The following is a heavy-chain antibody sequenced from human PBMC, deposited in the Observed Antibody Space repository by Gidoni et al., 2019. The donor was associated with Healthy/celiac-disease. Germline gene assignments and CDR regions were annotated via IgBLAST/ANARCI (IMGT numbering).Heavy chain of an antibody. CDR1: GGTFSSYA. Sequence: QVQLVQSGAEVKKPGSSVKVSCKASGGTFSSYAISWVRQAPGQGLEWMGRIIPILGIANYAQKFQGRVTITADKSTSTAYMELSSLRSEDTAVYYCARGKAYCGGDCYSPFDYWGQGTLVTVSS. V-gene: IGHV1-69*09. D-gene: IGHD2-21*02. CDR3: ARGKAYCGGDCYSPFDY. J-gene: IGHJ4*02. CDR2: IIPILGIA.